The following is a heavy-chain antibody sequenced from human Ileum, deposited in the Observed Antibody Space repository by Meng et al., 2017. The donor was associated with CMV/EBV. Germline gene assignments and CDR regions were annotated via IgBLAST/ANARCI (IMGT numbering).Heavy chain of an antibody. J-gene: IGHJ4*02. D-gene: IGHD2-15*01. V-gene: IGHV3-7*01. CDR3: ARDVVWVLHY. Sequence: GESLKISCAASGFIFSDYWMTWVRQAPGKGLEWVSNIKEDGRETYYVDSVKGRFKISRDNGKNTFYLQMNSLRAEDTAVYFCARDVVWVLHYWGQGALVTVSS. CDR2: IKEDGRET. CDR1: GFIFSDYW.